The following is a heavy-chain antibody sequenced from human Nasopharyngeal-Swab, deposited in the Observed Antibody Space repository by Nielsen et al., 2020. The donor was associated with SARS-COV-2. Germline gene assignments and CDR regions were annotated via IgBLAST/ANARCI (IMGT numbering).Heavy chain of an antibody. Sequence: LTCAASGFTFSDYYMSWIRQAPGKGLEWVSYISSSSNYTNYADSVKGRFIISRDNAKNSLYLQMNSLRAEDTAVYYCARVSPPLLTGPYYYYGMDVWGQGTTVTVSS. CDR1: GFTFSDYY. CDR3: ARVSPPLLTGPYYYYGMDV. CDR2: ISSSSNYT. V-gene: IGHV3-11*06. D-gene: IGHD3-9*01. J-gene: IGHJ6*02.